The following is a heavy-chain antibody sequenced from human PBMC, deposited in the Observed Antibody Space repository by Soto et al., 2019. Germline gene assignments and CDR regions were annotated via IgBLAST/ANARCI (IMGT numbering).Heavy chain of an antibody. D-gene: IGHD2-2*01. CDR1: GFTFSSCG. CDR2: IRGSADSS. Sequence: DVQLLESGGGLVQPGGSLRLSCAASGFTFSSCGMRWVRQAPGKGLEWVSAIRGSADSSYYADSVKGRFTISRDNSKNTLYLQMNSLGAEDTAVYYCAREDVVPPAMAGWVVRIHDYWGQGTLVTVAS. CDR3: AREDVVPPAMAGWVVRIHDY. J-gene: IGHJ4*02. V-gene: IGHV3-23*01.